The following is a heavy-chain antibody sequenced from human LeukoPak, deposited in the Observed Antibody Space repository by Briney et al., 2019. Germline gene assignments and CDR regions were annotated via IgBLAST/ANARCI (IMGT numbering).Heavy chain of an antibody. CDR3: ARDRGITGTTRGSYNY. Sequence: ASVKVSCKASGYTFTTYDISWVRQAPGQGLEWMGWINPNSGGTNYAQKFQGRVTMTRDTSISTAYMELSRLRSDDTAVYYCARDRGITGTTRGSYNYWGQGTLVTVSS. CDR2: INPNSGGT. V-gene: IGHV1-2*02. D-gene: IGHD1-20*01. CDR1: GYTFTTYD. J-gene: IGHJ4*02.